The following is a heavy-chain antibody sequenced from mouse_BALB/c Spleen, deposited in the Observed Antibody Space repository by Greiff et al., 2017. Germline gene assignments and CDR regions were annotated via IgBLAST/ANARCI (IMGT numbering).Heavy chain of an antibody. CDR3: TRAYYDYPWFAY. V-gene: IGHV1S22*01. D-gene: IGHD2-4*01. CDR1: GYTFTSYW. CDR2: IYPGSGST. Sequence: LQQPGSELVRPGASVKLSCKASGYTFTSYWMHWVKQRPGQGLEWIGNIYPGSGSTNYDEKFKSKATLTVDTSSSTAYMQLSSLTSEDSAVYYCTRAYYDYPWFAYWGQGTLVTVSA. J-gene: IGHJ3*01.